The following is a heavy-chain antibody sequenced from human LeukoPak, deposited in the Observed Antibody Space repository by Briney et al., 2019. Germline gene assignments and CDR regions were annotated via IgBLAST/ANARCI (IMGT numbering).Heavy chain of an antibody. CDR1: GYTFTGYY. J-gene: IGHJ5*02. D-gene: IGHD3-3*01. V-gene: IGHV1-2*02. CDR3: ARGSSLEWFFGEFDP. CDR2: INPNSGGT. Sequence: ASVKVSCKASGYTFTGYYMHWVRQAPGQGLEWMGWINPNSGGTNYAQKFQGRVTMTRDTSISTAYMELSRLRSDDTAVYYCARGSSLEWFFGEFDPWGQGTLVTVSS.